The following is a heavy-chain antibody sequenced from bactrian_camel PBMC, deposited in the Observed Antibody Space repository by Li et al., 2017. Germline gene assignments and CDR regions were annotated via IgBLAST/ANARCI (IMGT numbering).Heavy chain of an antibody. V-gene: IGHV3S53*01. Sequence: HVQLVESGGGSVQAGGSLKLSCVVSGYSASFRYMAWFRQAPGKERGVVATIDNHGSVSFQRSVLGRFTISKDNAKNTLHLQMDALKPEDTAMYYCAARDGRCGWYSYWGQGTQVTVS. CDR1: GYSASFRY. CDR3: AARDGRCGWYSY. J-gene: IGHJ4*01. CDR2: IDNHGSV. D-gene: IGHD1*01.